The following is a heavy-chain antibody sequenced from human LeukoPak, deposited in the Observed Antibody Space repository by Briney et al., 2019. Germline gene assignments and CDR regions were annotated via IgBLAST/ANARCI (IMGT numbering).Heavy chain of an antibody. CDR2: IYSGGST. Sequence: GGSLRLSCAASGFTVSSNYMSWVRQAPGKGLEWVSVIYSGGSTYYADSAKGRFTISRDNSKNTLYLQMNSLRAEDTAVYYCAREVPDYGGNGLWGQGTLVTVSS. CDR1: GFTVSSNY. CDR3: AREVPDYGGNGL. D-gene: IGHD4-23*01. V-gene: IGHV3-53*01. J-gene: IGHJ4*02.